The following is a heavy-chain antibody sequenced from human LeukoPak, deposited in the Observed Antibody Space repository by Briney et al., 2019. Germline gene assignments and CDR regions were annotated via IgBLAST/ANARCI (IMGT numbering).Heavy chain of an antibody. D-gene: IGHD1-1*01. CDR3: ARVGAAPTTDY. J-gene: IGHJ4*02. CDR2: IFFSGST. Sequence: SETLSLTCTVSGGSISSYYWSWIRQPPGKGLEWIGYIFFSGSTDYNPSLKSRVTLSVDTSKNQFSLKLSSVTAADTAVYYWARVGAAPTTDYSGQGTPVTASA. CDR1: GGSISSYY. V-gene: IGHV4-59*01.